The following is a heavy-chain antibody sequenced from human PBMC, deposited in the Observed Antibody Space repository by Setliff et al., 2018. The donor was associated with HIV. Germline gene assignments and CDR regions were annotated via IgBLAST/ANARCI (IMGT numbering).Heavy chain of an antibody. CDR1: GFLFSSYA. Sequence: GGSLRLSCAASGFLFSSYAMSWVRQSPGKGLEWVSSISSSSNSIYYTDSVKGRFTISSDNAKNSLYLQMNSLRLEDTAVYYCACPKEGYSGSGGAFQIWGQGTMVTVSS. CDR2: ISSSSNSI. D-gene: IGHD3-10*01. V-gene: IGHV3-21*01. J-gene: IGHJ3*02. CDR3: ACPKEGYSGSGGAFQI.